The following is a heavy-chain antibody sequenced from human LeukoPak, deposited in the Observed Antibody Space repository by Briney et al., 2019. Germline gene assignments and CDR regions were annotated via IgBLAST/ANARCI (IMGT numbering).Heavy chain of an antibody. D-gene: IGHD2-15*01. CDR1: GFTLYIYA. V-gene: IGHV3-23*01. Sequence: GGSLRHSCAPSGFTLYIYAMSWVRQAPGKGLEWVSCLSGGSGSTYYADSVKGRFTISRDNSKNTLYLQMNSLRVEDTALYYCAKDASKSGSGGAIDLWGQGAVVTVSS. CDR3: AKDASKSGSGGAIDL. J-gene: IGHJ3*01. CDR2: LSGGSGST.